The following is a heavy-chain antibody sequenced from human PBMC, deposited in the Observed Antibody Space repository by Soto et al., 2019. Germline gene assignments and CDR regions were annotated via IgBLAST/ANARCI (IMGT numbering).Heavy chain of an antibody. CDR2: IIPILGIA. CDR3: ARVSGYSGYDDTYYYYGMDV. CDR1: GGTFSSYT. D-gene: IGHD5-12*01. Sequence: QVQLVQSGAEVKKPGSSVKVSCKASGGTFSSYTISWVRQAPGQGLEWMGRIIPILGIANYAQKFQGRVTITADKSTSTAYMELSSLRSEDTAVYYCARVSGYSGYDDTYYYYGMDVWGQRTTVTVSS. J-gene: IGHJ6*02. V-gene: IGHV1-69*02.